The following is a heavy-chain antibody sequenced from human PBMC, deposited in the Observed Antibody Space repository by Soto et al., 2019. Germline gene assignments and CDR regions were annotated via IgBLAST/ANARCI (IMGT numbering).Heavy chain of an antibody. CDR3: AREDILGARSFDY. J-gene: IGHJ4*02. CDR2: ISSGSKTI. D-gene: IGHD1-26*01. CDR1: GFTFSSYS. V-gene: IGHV3-48*02. Sequence: EVQLVESGGGLVQWGGSLRLSCAASGFTFSSYSVNWVRQAPGKGLEWVSYISSGSKTIFYGDSVKGRFTVSRDNAKNAQYLQMNSLRDEDTAVYYCAREDILGARSFDYWGQGTLVTVSS.